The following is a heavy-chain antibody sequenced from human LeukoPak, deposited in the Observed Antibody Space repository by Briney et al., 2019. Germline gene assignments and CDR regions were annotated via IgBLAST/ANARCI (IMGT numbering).Heavy chain of an antibody. V-gene: IGHV5-51*01. J-gene: IGHJ4*02. Sequence: PGESLKISCKASGYSFRTNWIGWVRQMPGRGLEWMGIIYPGGSDITYSPSFQGQVTISADKSISTAYLHWSSLKASDTAMYYCARRSGYSSGWLAIDWGQGTLVTVSS. CDR3: ARRSGYSSGWLAID. CDR1: GYSFRTNW. D-gene: IGHD6-19*01. CDR2: IYPGGSDI.